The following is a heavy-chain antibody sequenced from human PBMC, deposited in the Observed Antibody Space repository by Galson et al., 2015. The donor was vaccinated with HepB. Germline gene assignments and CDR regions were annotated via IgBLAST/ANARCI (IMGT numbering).Heavy chain of an antibody. Sequence: SVKVSCKASGGTFSSYAISWVRQAPGQGLEWMGRIVPVLDVANYAQSFQGRVTITADKSTNTAYMELSRLRSEDTAVYYCARARDAGTYRYYYYGMDVWGQWTTVTVSS. CDR1: GGTFSSYA. D-gene: IGHD1-26*01. J-gene: IGHJ6*02. CDR2: IVPVLDVA. V-gene: IGHV1-69*04. CDR3: ARARDAGTYRYYYYGMDV.